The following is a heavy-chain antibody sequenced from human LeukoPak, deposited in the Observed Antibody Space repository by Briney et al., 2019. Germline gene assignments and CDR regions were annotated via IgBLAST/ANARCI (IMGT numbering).Heavy chain of an antibody. CDR2: ISYDGSNK. Sequence: GGSLRLSCAASGFTFSSYAMHWVRQAPGKGLEWVALISYDGSNKYHADSVKGRFTISRDNSKNTLYLQMNSLRGEDTAVYYCAKGWDVDTAIDYWGQGTLVTVSS. V-gene: IGHV3-30*04. J-gene: IGHJ4*02. CDR3: AKGWDVDTAIDY. CDR1: GFTFSSYA. D-gene: IGHD5-18*01.